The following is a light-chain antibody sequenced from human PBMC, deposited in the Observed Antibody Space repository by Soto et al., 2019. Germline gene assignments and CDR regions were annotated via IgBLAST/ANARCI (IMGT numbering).Light chain of an antibody. CDR1: QSVSSW. Sequence: DIQMTQSPSTLSASVGDRVIITCRASQSVSSWLAWYQQKPGKAPNLLIYKASILKSGVPSRFSGSGSGTEFTLTISSLQPDDFATYYCQQYDNDSWPFGQVTKVEIK. CDR2: KAS. V-gene: IGKV1-5*03. J-gene: IGKJ1*01. CDR3: QQYDNDSWP.